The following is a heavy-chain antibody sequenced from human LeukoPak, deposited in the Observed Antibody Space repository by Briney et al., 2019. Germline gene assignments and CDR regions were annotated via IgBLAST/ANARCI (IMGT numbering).Heavy chain of an antibody. CDR3: ARDKTPDIVVVPAAIDAFDI. V-gene: IGHV1-18*01. D-gene: IGHD2-2*01. J-gene: IGHJ3*02. CDR1: GYTFTSYG. Sequence: GASVKVSCKASGYTFTSYGISWVRQAPGQGLEWMGWISAYNGNTNYAQKLQGRVTITTDTSTSKAYMELRSLRSDDTAVYYCARDKTPDIVVVPAAIDAFDIWGQGTMVTVSS. CDR2: ISAYNGNT.